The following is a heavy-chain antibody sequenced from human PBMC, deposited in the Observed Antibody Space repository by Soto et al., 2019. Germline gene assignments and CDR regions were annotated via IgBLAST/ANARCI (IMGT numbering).Heavy chain of an antibody. D-gene: IGHD3-3*01. V-gene: IGHV4-34*01. CDR3: ARKRGSYYDFWSGYYGGFDP. Sequence: QVQLQQWGAGLLKPSETLSLTCAVYGGSFSGYYWSWIRQPPGKGLEWIGEINHIGSTNYNPSLKSPVTISVDTSNNPFSLKLSAVSAAVTAVYYCARKRGSYYDFWSGYYGGFDPWGQGTLVTVSS. CDR2: INHIGST. CDR1: GGSFSGYY. J-gene: IGHJ5*02.